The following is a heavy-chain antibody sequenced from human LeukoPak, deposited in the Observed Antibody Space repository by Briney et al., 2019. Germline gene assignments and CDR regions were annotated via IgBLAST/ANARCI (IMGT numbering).Heavy chain of an antibody. CDR1: GFTFSSYG. J-gene: IGHJ4*02. D-gene: IGHD3-22*01. V-gene: IGHV3-23*01. CDR3: TTRPDTIGYYDFYFDY. CDR2: ISGSGGST. Sequence: PGGTLRLSCAASGFTFSSYGMSWVRQAPGKGLEWVSAISGSGGSTYYADSVKGRFTISRDNSKNTLYLQMNSLKTEDTAVYYCTTRPDTIGYYDFYFDYWGQGILVTVSS.